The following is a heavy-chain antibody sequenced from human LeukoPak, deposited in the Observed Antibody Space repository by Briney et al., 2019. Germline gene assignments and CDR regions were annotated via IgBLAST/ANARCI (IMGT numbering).Heavy chain of an antibody. V-gene: IGHV3-23*01. D-gene: IGHD3-10*01. CDR2: ISGSGGST. CDR3: AKDMAAYYYASGNIDY. J-gene: IGHJ4*02. Sequence: GGTLRLSCAASGFTFSSYGMSWVRQAPGKGLEWVSAISGSGGSTYYADSVKGRFTISRDNSKNTLYLQMNSLRAEDTALYYCAKDMAAYYYASGNIDYWGQGTLVTVSS. CDR1: GFTFSSYG.